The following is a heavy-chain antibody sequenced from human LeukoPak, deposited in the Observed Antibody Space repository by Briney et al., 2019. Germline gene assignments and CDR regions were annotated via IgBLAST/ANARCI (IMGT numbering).Heavy chain of an antibody. J-gene: IGHJ4*02. V-gene: IGHV3-48*03. D-gene: IGHD3-22*01. CDR3: ARGVYYDGSGPYYFDY. CDR1: GFTFSSYE. CDR2: ISSSGSTI. Sequence: GGSLRLSCAASGFTFSSYEMNWVRQAPGKGLEWFSYISSSGSTIYYADSVKGRFTVSRDNAKNSLYLQMNSLRAEDTAVYYCARGVYYDGSGPYYFDYWGQGTLVTVSS.